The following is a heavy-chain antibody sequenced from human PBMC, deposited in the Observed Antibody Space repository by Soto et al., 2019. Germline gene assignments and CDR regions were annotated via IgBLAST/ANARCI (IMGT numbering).Heavy chain of an antibody. CDR1: GGSISSGGYS. D-gene: IGHD6-13*01. CDR3: ATHYKDSSTWLFDY. Sequence: PSETLSLTCAVSGGSISSGGYSWSWIRQPPGKGLEWIGYIYHSGSTYYNPSLKSRVTISVDRSKNQFSLKLSSVTAADTAVYYCATHYKDSSTWLFDYWGQGTLVTVSS. CDR2: IYHSGST. J-gene: IGHJ4*02. V-gene: IGHV4-30-2*01.